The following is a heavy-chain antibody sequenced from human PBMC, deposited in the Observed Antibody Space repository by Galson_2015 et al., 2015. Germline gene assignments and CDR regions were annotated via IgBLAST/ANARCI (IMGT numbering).Heavy chain of an antibody. V-gene: IGHV3-23*01. Sequence: SLRLSCAASGFTFSSYGMHWVHQAPGKGLEWVSVISGSGDSTFYGDSVKGRFTISRDNSKNTLFLQMNSLRAEDTAVYYCAKNRAGWYSRGGSNSWGQGTLVTVSS. J-gene: IGHJ4*02. D-gene: IGHD6-19*01. CDR3: AKNRAGWYSRGGSNS. CDR1: GFTFSSYG. CDR2: ISGSGDST.